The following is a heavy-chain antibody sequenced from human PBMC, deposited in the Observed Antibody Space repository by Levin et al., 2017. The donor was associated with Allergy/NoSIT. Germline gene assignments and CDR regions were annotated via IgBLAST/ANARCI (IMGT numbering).Heavy chain of an antibody. CDR3: ARGQLRFLEWSH. D-gene: IGHD3-3*01. Sequence: PSPTLSLTCTVSGGSVRSGSYYWSWIRQPPGKGLEWIGYIYYSGSTNYNPSLKSRVTISVDTSKNQFSLKLSSVTAADTAVYYCARGQLRFLEWSHWGQGTLVTVSS. V-gene: IGHV4-61*01. J-gene: IGHJ4*02. CDR2: IYYSGST. CDR1: GGSVRSGSYY.